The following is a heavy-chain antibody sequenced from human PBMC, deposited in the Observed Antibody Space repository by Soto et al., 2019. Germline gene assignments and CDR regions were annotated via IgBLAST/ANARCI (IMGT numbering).Heavy chain of an antibody. CDR2: INPSGGST. CDR1: GYTFTSYY. J-gene: IGHJ5*02. V-gene: IGHV1-46*01. Sequence: ASVKVSCKASGYTFTSYYMHWVRQAPGQGLEWMGIINPSGGSTSYAQKFQGRVTMTRDTSTSTVYMELSSLRSEDTAVYYCARDIDQSAPPPLVVVAANWFDPWGQGTLVTVPS. D-gene: IGHD2-15*01. CDR3: ARDIDQSAPPPLVVVAANWFDP.